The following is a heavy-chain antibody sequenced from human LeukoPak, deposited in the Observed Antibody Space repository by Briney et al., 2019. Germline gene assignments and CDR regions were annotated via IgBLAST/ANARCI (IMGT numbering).Heavy chain of an antibody. D-gene: IGHD3-9*01. Sequence: GGSLRLSCAASGFTFDDYAMHWIRQAPGKGLEWVSLISGGGGSIYYADSVKGRFTISRDNSKNSLYLQMTSLRTKDTALYYCAKNISHFDILTGYETSRFIDYWGQGSPVTASS. CDR3: AKNISHFDILTGYETSRFIDY. CDR1: GFTFDDYA. J-gene: IGHJ4*02. V-gene: IGHV3-43*02. CDR2: ISGGGGSI.